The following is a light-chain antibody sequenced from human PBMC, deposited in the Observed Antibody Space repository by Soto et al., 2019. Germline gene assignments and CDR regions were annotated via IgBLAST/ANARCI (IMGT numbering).Light chain of an antibody. CDR1: QSVSSSY. CDR3: QQYGSSTRRA. J-gene: IGKJ1*01. CDR2: GAS. Sequence: ENALTQSPGTLSLSPGERDTLSCRASQSVSSSYLAWYQQKPGQAPRLLIYGASSRATGIPDRFSGSGSGTDFTLTISRLEPEDFAVDYCQQYGSSTRRAFGQGTKVEIQ. V-gene: IGKV3-20*01.